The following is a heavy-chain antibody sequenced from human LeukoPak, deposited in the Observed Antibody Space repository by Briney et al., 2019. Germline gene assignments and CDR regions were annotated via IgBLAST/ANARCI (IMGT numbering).Heavy chain of an antibody. J-gene: IGHJ6*02. CDR1: GFTFSSYA. Sequence: PGGSQRLSCAASGFTFSSYAMNWVRQAPGKGLEWVSAISGSGGSTYYADSVKGRFTISRDNSKNTLYLQMNSLRAEDTAVYYCAKGHDYSNSYFYYYGMDVWGQGTTVTVSS. D-gene: IGHD4-11*01. V-gene: IGHV3-23*01. CDR2: ISGSGGST. CDR3: AKGHDYSNSYFYYYGMDV.